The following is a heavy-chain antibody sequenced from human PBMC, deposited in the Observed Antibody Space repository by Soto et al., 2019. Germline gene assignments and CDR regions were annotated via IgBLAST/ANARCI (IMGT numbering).Heavy chain of an antibody. CDR2: ISAYNGNT. V-gene: IGHV1-18*01. J-gene: IGHJ4*02. Sequence: ASVKVSCTASGYTFTSYGISWVRQAPGQGLEWMGWISAYNGNTNYAQKLQGRVTMTTDTSTSTAYMELRSLRSDDTAVYYCAIHFYYYDSSGYWGPLFDYWGQGTLVTVSS. D-gene: IGHD3-22*01. CDR1: GYTFTSYG. CDR3: AIHFYYYDSSGYWGPLFDY.